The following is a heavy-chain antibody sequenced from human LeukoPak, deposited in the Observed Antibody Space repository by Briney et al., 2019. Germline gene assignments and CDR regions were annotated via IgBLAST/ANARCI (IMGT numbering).Heavy chain of an antibody. CDR2: IIPIFGTA. Sequence: SVKVSCKASGGTFSSYAISWVRQAPGQGLEWMGGIIPIFGTANYAQRFQGRVTITADKSTSTAYMELSSLRSEDTAVYYCARCLRGENWFDPWGQGTLVTVSS. D-gene: IGHD5/OR15-5a*01. V-gene: IGHV1-69*06. CDR1: GGTFSSYA. CDR3: ARCLRGENWFDP. J-gene: IGHJ5*02.